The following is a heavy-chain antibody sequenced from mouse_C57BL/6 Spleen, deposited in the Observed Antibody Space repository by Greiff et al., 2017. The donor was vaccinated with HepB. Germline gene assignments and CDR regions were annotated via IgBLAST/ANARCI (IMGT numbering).Heavy chain of an antibody. CDR2: INPSTGGT. CDR3: ARSGDGPYYFDY. V-gene: IGHV1-42*01. J-gene: IGHJ2*01. D-gene: IGHD2-3*01. Sequence: EVQLQQSGPELVKPGASVKISCKASGYSFTGYYMNWVKQSPEKSLEWIGEINPSTGGTTYNQKFKAKATLTVDKSSSTDYMQLKSLTSEDSAVYYCARSGDGPYYFDYWGQGTTLTVSS. CDR1: GYSFTGYY.